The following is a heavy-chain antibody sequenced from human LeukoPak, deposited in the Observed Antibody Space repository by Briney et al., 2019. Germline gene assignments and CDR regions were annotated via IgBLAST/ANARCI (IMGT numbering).Heavy chain of an antibody. CDR1: GGSISSSNW. D-gene: IGHD6-13*01. J-gene: IGHJ6*03. CDR3: ARAGRAAPRYYYYYMDV. Sequence: SETLSLTCAVSGGSISSSNWWSWVRQPPGKGLEWIGEIYHSGSTNYNPSLKSRVTISVGTSKNQFSLKLSSVTAADTSVYYCARAGRAAPRYYYYYMDVWGKGTTVTASS. CDR2: IYHSGST. V-gene: IGHV4-4*02.